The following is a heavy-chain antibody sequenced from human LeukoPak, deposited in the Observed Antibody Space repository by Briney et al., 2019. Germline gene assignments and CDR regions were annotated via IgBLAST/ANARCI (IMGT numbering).Heavy chain of an antibody. CDR2: VYYSGST. CDR1: GGSISSHY. CDR3: ARYGGSSVGNWFDP. V-gene: IGHV4-59*11. J-gene: IGHJ5*02. D-gene: IGHD4-23*01. Sequence: SETLSLTCIVSGGSISSHYWSWIRQPPGKGLEGMGYVYYSGSTYYNPSLKSRVTISVATSKNQFFLDLSSVTAADTAVYYCARYGGSSVGNWFDPWGQGTLVTVSS.